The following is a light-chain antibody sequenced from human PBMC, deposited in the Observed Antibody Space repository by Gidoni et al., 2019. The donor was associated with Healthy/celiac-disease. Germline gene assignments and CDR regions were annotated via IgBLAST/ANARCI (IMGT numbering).Light chain of an antibody. CDR2: SNN. J-gene: IGLJ1*01. CDR3: AAWDDSLNGYV. Sequence: QSVLTQPPSASGTPGQGVTIPCSGSSSNIGSNTVNWYQQLPGTAPKLLLYSNNQRPSGVPDRFSGSKSGTSASLAISGLQSEDEADYYCAAWDDSLNGYVFGTGTKVTVL. CDR1: SSNIGSNT. V-gene: IGLV1-44*01.